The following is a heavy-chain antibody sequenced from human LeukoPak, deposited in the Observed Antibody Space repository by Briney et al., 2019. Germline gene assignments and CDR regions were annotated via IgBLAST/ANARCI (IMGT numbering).Heavy chain of an antibody. CDR2: IIPILGIA. Sequence: SVKVSCKASGGTFSSYAISWVRQAPGQGLEWMGRIIPILGIANYAQKFQGRVTITADKSTSTAYMELSSLRSEDTAVYYCARGVSGYDIDAFDIWGQGTMVTVSS. V-gene: IGHV1-69*04. CDR1: GGTFSSYA. CDR3: ARGVSGYDIDAFDI. D-gene: IGHD5-12*01. J-gene: IGHJ3*02.